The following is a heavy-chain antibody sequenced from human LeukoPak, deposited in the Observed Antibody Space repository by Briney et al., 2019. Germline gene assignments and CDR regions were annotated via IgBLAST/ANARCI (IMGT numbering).Heavy chain of an antibody. J-gene: IGHJ4*02. V-gene: IGHV1-2*02. D-gene: IGHD2-21*02. CDR3: AREGSYCVGGDCYSFDF. CDR2: MHAGNGNT. CDR1: GYRFISHY. Sequence: ASVKVSCKASGYRFISHYIHWVRPAPGQGPEWLGWMHAGNGNTRYPGKFEGRVTMTRDTSSNTAYMDLTSLRSDDTAVYYCAREGSYCVGGDCYSFDFWGQGTLVTVSS.